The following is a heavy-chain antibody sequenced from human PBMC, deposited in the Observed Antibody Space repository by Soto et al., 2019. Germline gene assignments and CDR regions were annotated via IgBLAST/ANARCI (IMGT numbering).Heavy chain of an antibody. J-gene: IGHJ5*02. CDR2: INPSGGST. D-gene: IGHD3-10*01. V-gene: IGHV1-46*01. Sequence: QVQLVQSGAEVKKPGASVKVSCKASGYTFTSYYMHWVRQAPGQGLEWMGIINPSGGSTSYAQKFQGRVTMTRDTSTSTVYMELSSLRSEDTAVYYCARDRITMVRGVKGLPNWFDPWGQGTLVTVSS. CDR3: ARDRITMVRGVKGLPNWFDP. CDR1: GYTFTSYY.